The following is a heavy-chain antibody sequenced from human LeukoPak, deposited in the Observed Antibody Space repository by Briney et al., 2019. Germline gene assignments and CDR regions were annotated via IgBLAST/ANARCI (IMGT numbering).Heavy chain of an antibody. J-gene: IGHJ4*02. CDR3: ARDHQEYCSGGSCSNYDC. V-gene: IGHV3-23*01. CDR1: GFTFSSYG. CDR2: ISGSGGST. D-gene: IGHD2-15*01. Sequence: GGTLRLSCAASGFTFSSYGMSWVRQAPGKGLEWVSAISGSGGSTYYADSVKGRFTISRDNAKNSLYLQMNSLRAEDTAVYYCARDHQEYCSGGSCSNYDCWGQGTLVTVSS.